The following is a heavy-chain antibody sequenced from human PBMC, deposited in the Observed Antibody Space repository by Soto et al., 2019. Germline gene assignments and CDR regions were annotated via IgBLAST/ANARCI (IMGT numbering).Heavy chain of an antibody. CDR1: GFTFRTSN. J-gene: IGHJ6*02. CDR2: IRSSGSTI. V-gene: IGHV3-48*04. CDR3: ARDRGVTAPYYYYYGMDV. Sequence: QPGGSLRLSSASPGFTFRTSNMNWVRQAPGQGLDWVSYIRSSGSTIYYADTVKGRFTMSRDNAKNALYLQMNSLRAEDTAVYYCARDRGVTAPYYYYYGMDVWGQGTTVTVSS. D-gene: IGHD2-21*02.